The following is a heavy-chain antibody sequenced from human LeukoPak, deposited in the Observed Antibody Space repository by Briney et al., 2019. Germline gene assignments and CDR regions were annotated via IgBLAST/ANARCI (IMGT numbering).Heavy chain of an antibody. J-gene: IGHJ4*02. CDR1: GFTFSSYA. Sequence: GRSLRLSCAASGFTFSSYAMHWVRQAPGKGLEWVAVISYDGSNKYYADSVKGRFTISRDNSKNTLYLQMNSLRAEDTAVYYCAREDPGIAASFDYWGQGTLVTVSS. V-gene: IGHV3-30-3*01. CDR3: AREDPGIAASFDY. CDR2: ISYDGSNK. D-gene: IGHD6-13*01.